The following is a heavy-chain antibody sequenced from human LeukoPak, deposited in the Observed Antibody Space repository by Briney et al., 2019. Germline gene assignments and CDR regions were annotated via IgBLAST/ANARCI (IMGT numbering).Heavy chain of an antibody. Sequence: GGSLRLSCAASGFTFSSYAMSWVRQAPGKWLEWVSAISGSGGSTYYADSVKGRFTISRDNSKNTLYLQMNSLRAEDTAVYYCAKALSEIYCSSTSCYLLDYWGQGTLVTVSS. CDR1: GFTFSSYA. D-gene: IGHD2-2*01. J-gene: IGHJ4*02. CDR2: ISGSGGST. V-gene: IGHV3-23*01. CDR3: AKALSEIYCSSTSCYLLDY.